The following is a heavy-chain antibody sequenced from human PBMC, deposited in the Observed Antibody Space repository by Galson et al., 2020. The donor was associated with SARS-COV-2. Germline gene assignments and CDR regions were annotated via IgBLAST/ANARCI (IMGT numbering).Heavy chain of an antibody. V-gene: IGHV3-48*02. J-gene: IGHJ6*02. CDR1: GFTFSSYS. CDR3: ARDSMVRGVYYYYGMDV. D-gene: IGHD3-10*01. Sequence: GESLKISCAASGFTFSSYSMNWVRQAPGKGLEWVSYISSSSSTIYYADSVKGRFTISRDNAKNSLYLQMNSLRDEDTAVYYCARDSMVRGVYYYYGMDVWGQGTTVTVSS. CDR2: ISSSSSTI.